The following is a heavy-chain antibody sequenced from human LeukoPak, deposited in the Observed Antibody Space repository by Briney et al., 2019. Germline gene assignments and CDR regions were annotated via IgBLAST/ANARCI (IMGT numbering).Heavy chain of an antibody. CDR3: ARDRLVGGSGVDY. CDR1: GYTFTGYY. Sequence: ASVKVSCKASGYTFTGYYIHWVRQAPGQGLEWMGWVNPNSGRTHYAQKSLGRVTMTRDTSINTAYMELRMLNSDDTAVFYCARDRLVGGSGVDYWGPGTLVTVSS. D-gene: IGHD3-10*01. CDR2: VNPNSGRT. V-gene: IGHV1-2*02. J-gene: IGHJ4*02.